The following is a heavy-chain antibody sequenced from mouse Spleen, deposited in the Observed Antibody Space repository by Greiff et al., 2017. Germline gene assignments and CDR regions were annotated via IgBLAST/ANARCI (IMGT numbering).Heavy chain of an antibody. CDR3: ARFITMLVDHS. J-gene: IGHJ2*01. CDR1: GYTFTSYW. Sequence: QVQLQQPGAELVMPGASVKLSCKASGYTFTSYWMHWVKQRPGQGLEWIGEIDPSDSYTNYNQKFKGKATLTVDKSSSTAYMQLSSLTSEDSAVYNCARFITMLVDHSWGEDTTLTLSS. D-gene: IGHD1-1*01. V-gene: IGHV1-69*01. CDR2: IDPSDSYT.